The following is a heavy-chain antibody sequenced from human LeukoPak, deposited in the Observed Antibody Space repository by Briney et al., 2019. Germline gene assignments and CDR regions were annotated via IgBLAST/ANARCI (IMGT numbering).Heavy chain of an antibody. CDR3: ARRVGIPPPYDSSGFDAFDI. V-gene: IGHV3-21*01. CDR1: GFTFSSYR. D-gene: IGHD3-22*01. CDR2: ISCRRSYI. Sequence: GGSLRLSCAASGFTFSSYRMNWVREAPGKGGEGVSSISCRRSYIYYADSVRGRYTISRHNAKHALSVQMNSLRAEDTAVYYCARRVGIPPPYDSSGFDAFDIWGQGTMVTVSS. J-gene: IGHJ3*02.